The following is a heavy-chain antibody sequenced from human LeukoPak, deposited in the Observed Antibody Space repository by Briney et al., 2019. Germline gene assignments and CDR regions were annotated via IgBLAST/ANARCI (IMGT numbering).Heavy chain of an antibody. CDR1: GFTFSSYS. D-gene: IGHD6-13*01. J-gene: IGHJ4*02. V-gene: IGHV3-30*02. CDR2: IRYDGSNK. Sequence: GGSLRLSCAASGFTFSSYSMNWVRQAPGKGLEWVAFIRYDGSNKYYADSVKGRFTISRDNSKNTLYLQMNSLRAEDTAVYYCAKGCRSSWYCPKGSFDYWGQGTLVTVSS. CDR3: AKGCRSSWYCPKGSFDY.